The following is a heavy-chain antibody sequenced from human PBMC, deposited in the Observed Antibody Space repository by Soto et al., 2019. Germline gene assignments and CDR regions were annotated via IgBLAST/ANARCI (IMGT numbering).Heavy chain of an antibody. V-gene: IGHV1-69*12. J-gene: IGHJ4*02. CDR3: ASGIQLWLRRINNGYSG. CDR2: IIPMFGTA. Sequence: QVQLVQSGAEVKKPESSVKVSCKAPGGTFSTYAISWVRQAPGQGLEWMGGIIPMFGTANYAQRFQDRVTITADESTNTVYMELSSLISEDTAGYFCASGIQLWLRRINNGYSGWGQGTLVTVSS. CDR1: GGTFSTYA. D-gene: IGHD5-18*01.